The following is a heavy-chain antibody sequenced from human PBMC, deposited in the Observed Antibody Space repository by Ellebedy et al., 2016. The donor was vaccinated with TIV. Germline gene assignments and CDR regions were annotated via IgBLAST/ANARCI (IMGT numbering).Heavy chain of an antibody. CDR3: ARISSGRSFYGMDV. J-gene: IGHJ6*02. CDR1: GFSSSDYY. Sequence: GGSLRLXXASSGFSSSDYYMSWIRQAPGKGMEWVSYISDSGSMIHYADSVKGRFTISRDNSKNSQYLQMNNLRAEDTAVYYCARISSGRSFYGMDVWGQGTTVTVSS. D-gene: IGHD6-19*01. CDR2: ISDSGSMI. V-gene: IGHV3-11*01.